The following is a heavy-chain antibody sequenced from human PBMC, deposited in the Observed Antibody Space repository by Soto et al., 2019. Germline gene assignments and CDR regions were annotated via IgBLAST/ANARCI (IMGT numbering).Heavy chain of an antibody. V-gene: IGHV3-33*01. CDR3: ARAHYDSSSNPTFDI. D-gene: IGHD3-22*01. J-gene: IGHJ3*02. CDR2: IWYDGSNK. Sequence: QVQLVESGGGVVQPGRSLRLSCAASGFTFSSYGIHWVRQAPGKGLEWVAVIWYDGSNKYYADSVKGRFTISRDNSKNTLYLQMNSLRAEDTAVYYCARAHYDSSSNPTFDIWGQGTMVTVSS. CDR1: GFTFSSYG.